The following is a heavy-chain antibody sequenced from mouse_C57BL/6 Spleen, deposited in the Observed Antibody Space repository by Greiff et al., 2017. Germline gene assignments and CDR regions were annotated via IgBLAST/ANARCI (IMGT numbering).Heavy chain of an antibody. J-gene: IGHJ4*01. V-gene: IGHV1-69*01. CDR2: IDPSDSYT. CDR3: ARGSQGAMDY. Sequence: VQLQQPGAELVMPGASVKLSCKASGYTFTSYWMHWVKQRPGQGLEWIGEIDPSDSYTNYNQKFKGKSTLTVDKSSSTAYMQLSSLTSEDSAVYYCARGSQGAMDYWGQGTSVTVSS. D-gene: IGHD1-1*02. CDR1: GYTFTSYW.